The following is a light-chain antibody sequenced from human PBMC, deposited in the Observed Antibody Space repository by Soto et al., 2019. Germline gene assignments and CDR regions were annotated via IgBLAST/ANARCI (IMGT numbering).Light chain of an antibody. CDR3: QQYGSPRFT. V-gene: IGKV3-20*01. J-gene: IGKJ3*01. CDR1: QSISNSY. CDR2: GAS. Sequence: EIVLTQSPGTLSLSPGERATLSCRASQSISNSYLAWYQQKPGQAPRLLVYGASSRAIGIPDRFSGSGSGTDFTLTISRLEPEDFAIYYCQQYGSPRFTFGHGTKVDAK.